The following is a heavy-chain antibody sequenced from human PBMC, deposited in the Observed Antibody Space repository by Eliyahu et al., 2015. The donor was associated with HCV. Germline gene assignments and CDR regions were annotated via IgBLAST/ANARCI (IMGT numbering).Heavy chain of an antibody. D-gene: IGHD1-26*01. CDR2: IHYSGNT. CDR3: ARLSGTFS. Sequence: QLQLQESGPGLVSPSETLSLTCTVSGGSISGSSYYWGWILQPPGKGLEWIGSIHYSGNTYTNPSLKSRVTMSIDTSKNQFSLKLSSVTAADTAVYYCARLSGTFSWGQGTLVTVSS. V-gene: IGHV4-39*01. CDR1: GGSISGSSYY. J-gene: IGHJ4*02.